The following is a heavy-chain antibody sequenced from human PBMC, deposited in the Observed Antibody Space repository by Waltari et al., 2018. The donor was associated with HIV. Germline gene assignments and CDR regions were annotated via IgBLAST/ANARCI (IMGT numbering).Heavy chain of an antibody. V-gene: IGHV4-59*01. J-gene: IGHJ4*02. D-gene: IGHD5-12*01. CDR3: ARGRRWLQFHGHYYFDY. CDR1: GDSITGTY. Sequence: QVQLQESGTGLVKPSETLSLTCNVSGDSITGTYWNWIRQPPGKEPEWIGYISYSGITNYTPSLKSLVSMSLVSSKSQFSLKLRSVTALDTAVYYCARGRRWLQFHGHYYFDYWGQGILVTVSS. CDR2: ISYSGIT.